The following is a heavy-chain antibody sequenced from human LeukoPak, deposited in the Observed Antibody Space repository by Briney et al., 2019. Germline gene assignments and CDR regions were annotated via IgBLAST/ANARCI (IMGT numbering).Heavy chain of an antibody. D-gene: IGHD6-19*01. CDR3: AKEQWLQPYDAIDV. CDR1: GYSFTSYW. CDR2: TSASGGDT. Sequence: GESLKISCKGSGYSFTSYWIGWVRQTPGMGLEWVSVTSASGGDTYYADSVEGRFTISRDNSRNTLFLHMIRLRAEDTAVYYCAKEQWLQPYDAIDVWGQGTMVTVSS. J-gene: IGHJ3*01. V-gene: IGHV3-23*01.